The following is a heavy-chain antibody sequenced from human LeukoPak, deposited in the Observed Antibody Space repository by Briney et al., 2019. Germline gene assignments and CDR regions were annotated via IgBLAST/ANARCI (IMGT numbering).Heavy chain of an antibody. D-gene: IGHD3-3*01. Sequence: GGSLRLSCAASGFIVSSNYMSWVREAPGKGLEWGTVIYSGGSTYYAPSVKGRFTISRDNSKNTLYLQMNSLRADDTAVYYCARGYYDFWSGSLSTPFDYWGQGTLVTVSS. CDR3: ARGYYDFWSGSLSTPFDY. CDR2: IYSGGST. CDR1: GFIVSSNY. J-gene: IGHJ4*02. V-gene: IGHV3-66*01.